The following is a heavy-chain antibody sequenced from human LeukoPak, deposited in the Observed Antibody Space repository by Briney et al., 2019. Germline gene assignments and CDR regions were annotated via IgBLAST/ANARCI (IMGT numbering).Heavy chain of an antibody. V-gene: IGHV3-15*01. CDR3: TAGTGRSDFDY. CDR1: GFTFSNAW. CDR2: IKRKGDDGTI. J-gene: IGHJ4*02. Sequence: GGSLRLSCAASGFTFSNAWMSWVRQAPGRGLEWVGRIKRKGDDGTIDYAAPVKGRLSISRDDSKNTLYLQLNSLKSEDTAVYYCTAGTGRSDFDYWGQGTLVTVSS. D-gene: IGHD3/OR15-3a*01.